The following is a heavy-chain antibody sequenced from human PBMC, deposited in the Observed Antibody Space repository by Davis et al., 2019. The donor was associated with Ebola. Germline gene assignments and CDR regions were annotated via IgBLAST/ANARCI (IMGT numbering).Heavy chain of an antibody. D-gene: IGHD2-2*01. V-gene: IGHV3-7*03. Sequence: GGSLRLSCAASGFTFSTAWMNWVRQAPGKGLEWVASIKEDGSEKYYLDSVKGRFTTSRDNAQNSLYLQMNSLRDEDTAVYYCATSRTFDYWGQGTLVTVSS. CDR1: GFTFSTAW. CDR2: IKEDGSEK. J-gene: IGHJ4*02. CDR3: ATSRTFDY.